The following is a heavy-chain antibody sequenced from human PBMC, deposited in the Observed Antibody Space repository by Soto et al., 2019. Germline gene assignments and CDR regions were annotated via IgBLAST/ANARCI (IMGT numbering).Heavy chain of an antibody. CDR2: MNPNSGNT. Sequence: ASVKVSCKASGYTFTSYDINWVRQATGQGLEWMGWMNPNSGNTGYAQKFQGRVTMTRNTSISTAYMELSSLRSEDTAVYYCARGRIDIVVVVAGYYFDYWGQGTLVTVSS. V-gene: IGHV1-8*01. CDR1: GYTFTSYD. D-gene: IGHD2-15*01. CDR3: ARGRIDIVVVVAGYYFDY. J-gene: IGHJ4*02.